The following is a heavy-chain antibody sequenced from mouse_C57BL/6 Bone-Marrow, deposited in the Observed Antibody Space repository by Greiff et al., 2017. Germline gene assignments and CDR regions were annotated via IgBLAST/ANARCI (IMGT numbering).Heavy chain of an antibody. CDR1: GFTFSSYG. J-gene: IGHJ3*01. D-gene: IGHD2-5*01. V-gene: IGHV5-6*01. CDR2: ISSGGSYT. Sequence: EVQRVESGGDLVKPGGSLKLSCAASGFTFSSYGMSWVRQTPDKRLEWVATISSGGSYTYYPDSVKGRFTISRDNAKNTLYLQMSSLKSEDTAMYYCARPYSNYVFAYWSQGTLVTVSA. CDR3: ARPYSNYVFAY.